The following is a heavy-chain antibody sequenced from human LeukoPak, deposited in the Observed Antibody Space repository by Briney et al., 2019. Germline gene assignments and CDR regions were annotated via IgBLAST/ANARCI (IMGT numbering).Heavy chain of an antibody. V-gene: IGHV3-21*01. Sequence: GGSLRLSCAASGFTFSRHSMNWVRQAPGKGLEWVSSISSSSSYIYYADSVKGRFTISRDNAKNSLYLQMNSLRAEDTAVYYCARDDSGWYHFFDYWGQGTLVTVSS. CDR1: GFTFSRHS. CDR3: ARDDSGWYHFFDY. J-gene: IGHJ4*02. D-gene: IGHD6-19*01. CDR2: ISSSSSYI.